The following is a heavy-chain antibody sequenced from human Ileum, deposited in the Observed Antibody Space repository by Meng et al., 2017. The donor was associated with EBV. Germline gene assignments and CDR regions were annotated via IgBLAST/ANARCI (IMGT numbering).Heavy chain of an antibody. V-gene: IGHV4-30-2*01. CDR2: IQHSGST. J-gene: IGHJ4*02. D-gene: IGHD4-23*01. CDR3: ARAHPVVYFFDY. CDR1: GGSISSGGHS. Sequence: QGSSSGLVKPFLTLPLTCAVSGGSISSGGHSWSWIRQPPGKGLEWIGDIQHSGSTYYNPSLKSRVTISVDRSRNQFSLKLSSVTAADTAVYYCARAHPVVYFFDYWGQGTLVTVSS.